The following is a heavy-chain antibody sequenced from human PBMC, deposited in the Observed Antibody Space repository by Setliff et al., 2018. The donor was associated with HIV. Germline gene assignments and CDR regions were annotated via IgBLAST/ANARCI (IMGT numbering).Heavy chain of an antibody. V-gene: IGHV1-18*01. J-gene: IGHJ5*02. Sequence: ASVKVSCKASGYTFTSYGISWVRQAPGQGLEWMGWISAYNGNTNHAQKLQGRVTMTTDTSTSTVYMELSSLRSEDTAVYYCAREGIAVAGTEGHNWFDPWGQGTLVTVSS. CDR2: ISAYNGNT. D-gene: IGHD6-19*01. CDR1: GYTFTSYG. CDR3: AREGIAVAGTEGHNWFDP.